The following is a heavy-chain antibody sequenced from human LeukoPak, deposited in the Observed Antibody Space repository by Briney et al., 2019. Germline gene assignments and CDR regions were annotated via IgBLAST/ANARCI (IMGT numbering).Heavy chain of an antibody. Sequence: GGSLRLSRAASGFTFSNAWMSWVRQAPGKGLEWVSSISSSSSYIYYADSVKGRFTISRDNAKNSLYLQMNSLRAEDTAVYYCARDAPIEVEVPAATYWGQGTLVTVSS. J-gene: IGHJ4*02. D-gene: IGHD2-2*01. CDR2: ISSSSSYI. CDR1: GFTFSNAW. V-gene: IGHV3-21*01. CDR3: ARDAPIEVEVPAATY.